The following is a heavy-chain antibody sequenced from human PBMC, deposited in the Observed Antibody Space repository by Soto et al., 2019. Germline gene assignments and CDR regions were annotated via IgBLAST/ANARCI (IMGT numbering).Heavy chain of an antibody. CDR2: ISGSGGST. CDR3: AKDGGYSYGYDYGAFDI. CDR1: GFTFSSYA. V-gene: IGHV3-23*01. J-gene: IGHJ3*02. Sequence: VGSLRLSCAASGFTFSSYAMSWVRQAPGKGLEWVSAISGSGGSTYYADSVKGRFTISRDNSKNTLYLQMNSLRAEDTAVYYCAKDGGYSYGYDYGAFDIWGQGTMVTVSS. D-gene: IGHD5-18*01.